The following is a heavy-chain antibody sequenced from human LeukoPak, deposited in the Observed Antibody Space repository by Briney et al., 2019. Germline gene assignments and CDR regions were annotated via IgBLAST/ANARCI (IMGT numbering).Heavy chain of an antibody. V-gene: IGHV3-30*18. CDR1: GFTFSSYG. D-gene: IGHD1-26*01. Sequence: PGGSLRLSCAASGFTFSSYGMHWVRQAPGKGLEWVAVISYDGSNKYYADSVKGRFTISRDNSKNTLYLQMNSPRAEDTAVYYCAKSFGELLGALYWGQGTLVTVSS. CDR2: ISYDGSNK. CDR3: AKSFGELLGALY. J-gene: IGHJ4*02.